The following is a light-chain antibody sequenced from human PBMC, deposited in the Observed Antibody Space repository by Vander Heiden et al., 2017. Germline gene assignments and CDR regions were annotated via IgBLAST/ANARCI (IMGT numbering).Light chain of an antibody. V-gene: IGKV1-9*01. Sequence: DIQLTQSPSFLSASVGDRVTITCRASQGISSYLAWYQQKPGKAPKLLIYAASTVQSGVPSRFSGSGSGTEFTLTISSLQPEDFATYYCQQLNSYSRTFGQGTKVEIK. CDR2: AAS. J-gene: IGKJ1*01. CDR3: QQLNSYSRT. CDR1: QGISSY.